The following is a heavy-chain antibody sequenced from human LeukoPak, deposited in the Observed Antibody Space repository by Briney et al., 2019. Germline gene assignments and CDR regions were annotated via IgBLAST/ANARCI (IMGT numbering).Heavy chain of an antibody. Sequence: GESLKISCKGSGFNFNSYWIAWVRQMPGKGLEWMGIIYPHDSDTRYSPSFQGQVSISADKSINTAYLQWSSLKASDTAIYYCARGTIKASGTKHFDSWGQGNLVTVSP. J-gene: IGHJ4*02. D-gene: IGHD6-13*01. CDR1: GFNFNSYW. CDR2: IYPHDSDT. CDR3: ARGTIKASGTKHFDS. V-gene: IGHV5-51*01.